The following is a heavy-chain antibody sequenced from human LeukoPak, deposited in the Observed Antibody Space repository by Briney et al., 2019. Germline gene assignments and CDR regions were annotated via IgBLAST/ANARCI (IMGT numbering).Heavy chain of an antibody. Sequence: SETLSLTCAVYGGSFSGYYWSWIRQPPGKGLEWIGEINHSGSTNYNPSLKSRVTISVDTSKNQFSLKLSSVTAADTAVYYCARDRGYDILTGYFLFDPWGQGTLVTVSS. J-gene: IGHJ5*02. D-gene: IGHD3-9*01. CDR2: INHSGST. CDR1: GGSFSGYY. CDR3: ARDRGYDILTGYFLFDP. V-gene: IGHV4-34*01.